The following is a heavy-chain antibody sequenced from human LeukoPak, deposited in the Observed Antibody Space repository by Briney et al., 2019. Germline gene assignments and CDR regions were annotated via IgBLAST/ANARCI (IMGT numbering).Heavy chain of an antibody. J-gene: IGHJ6*02. CDR1: GGSINSHY. V-gene: IGHV4-34*01. Sequence: SETLSLTCTVSGGSINSHYWSWIRQPPGKGLEWIGEINHSGSTNYNPSLKSRVTISVDTSKNQFSLKLSSVTAADTAVYYCARGPGYCSGGSCYAAYYYYYYGMDVWGQGTTVTVSS. CDR3: ARGPGYCSGGSCYAAYYYYYYGMDV. CDR2: INHSGST. D-gene: IGHD2-15*01.